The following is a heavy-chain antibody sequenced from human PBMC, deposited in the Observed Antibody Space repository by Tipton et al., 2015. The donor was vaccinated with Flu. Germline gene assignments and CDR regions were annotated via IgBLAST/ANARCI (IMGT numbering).Heavy chain of an antibody. Sequence: TLSLTCAVSGVSISGGGYSWSWIRQPPGKGLEWIRYIYHNGNTYYTPSLKSRVTISVDRSKNQVSLKLSSVTAADSAVYYCARGRYCSSGTCDAFDIWGQGTMVTVSS. J-gene: IGHJ3*02. CDR2: IYHNGNT. V-gene: IGHV4-30-2*01. CDR3: ARGRYCSSGTCDAFDI. D-gene: IGHD2-15*01. CDR1: GVSISGGGYS.